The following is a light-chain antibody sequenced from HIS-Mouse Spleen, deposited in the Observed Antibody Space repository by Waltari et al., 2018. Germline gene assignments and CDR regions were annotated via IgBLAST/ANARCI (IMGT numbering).Light chain of an antibody. Sequence: SYELTQPPPVSVSPGQTARITCPGDALPKQYAYWYQQKPGQAPVLVIYKDSERPSGIPERFSCSSSGTTVTLTISGVQAEDEADYYCQSADSSGTHVVFGGGTKLTVL. J-gene: IGLJ2*01. CDR1: ALPKQY. V-gene: IGLV3-25*03. CDR3: QSADSSGTHVV. CDR2: KDS.